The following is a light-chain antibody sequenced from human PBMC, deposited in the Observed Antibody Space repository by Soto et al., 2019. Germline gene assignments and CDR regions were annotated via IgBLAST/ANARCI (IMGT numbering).Light chain of an antibody. V-gene: IGKV3-11*01. CDR3: QQRSNWPIT. Sequence: ESVLTQSPATLSFSPGERATLSCRASQSVGNNLAWYQQKPGQAPGLLIYEASTRATGIPARFSGSGSGTDFTLTISSLEPEDFAVYYCQQRSNWPITFGQGTRLEIK. J-gene: IGKJ5*01. CDR1: QSVGNN. CDR2: EAS.